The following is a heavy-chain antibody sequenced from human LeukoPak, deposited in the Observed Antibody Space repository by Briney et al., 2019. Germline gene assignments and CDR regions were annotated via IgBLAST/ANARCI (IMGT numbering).Heavy chain of an antibody. CDR2: IKQDGSEK. Sequence: GGSLRLSCAASGFTFSSYWMSWVRQAPGKGLEWVANIKQDGSEKYYVDSVKGRFTISRDNAKNSLYLQMNSLRAEDTAVYYCARGKSTMVRGVSPHYWGQGTLVTVSS. CDR3: ARGKSTMVRGVSPHY. CDR1: GFTFSSYW. V-gene: IGHV3-7*05. D-gene: IGHD3-10*01. J-gene: IGHJ4*02.